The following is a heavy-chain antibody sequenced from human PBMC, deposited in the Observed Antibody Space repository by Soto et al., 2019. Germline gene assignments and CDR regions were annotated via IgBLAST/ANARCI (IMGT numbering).Heavy chain of an antibody. CDR2: IYYSGST. D-gene: IGHD2-2*02. V-gene: IGHV4-39*01. CDR3: ARQGGDIVLVPAAIWNGSDYYYYYGMDV. J-gene: IGHJ6*02. CDR1: GGYISSSSYY. Sequence: NPSETLYLTCTVSGGYISSSSYYWGWIRQPPVQGLEWVGSIYYSGSTDYNPSLKSRVTISVDTSKNQFSQKLSSVTAADTAVYYCARQGGDIVLVPAAIWNGSDYYYYYGMDVWGQGTTVT.